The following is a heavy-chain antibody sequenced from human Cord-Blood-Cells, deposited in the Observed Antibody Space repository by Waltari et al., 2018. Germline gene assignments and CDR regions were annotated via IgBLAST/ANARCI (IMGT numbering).Heavy chain of an antibody. D-gene: IGHD3-22*01. CDR3: ATRGGYYYDSSGSPGAFDI. V-gene: IGHV1-24*01. CDR2: FDPEDGET. J-gene: IGHJ3*02. CDR1: GYTLTELS. Sequence: QVQLVQSGAEVKKPGASVKVSCKVSGYTLTELSMHWVRQAPGKGPEWMGGFDPEDGETIYAQKFQGRVTMTEDTSTDTAYMELSSLRSEDTAVYYCATRGGYYYDSSGSPGAFDIWGQGTMVTVSS.